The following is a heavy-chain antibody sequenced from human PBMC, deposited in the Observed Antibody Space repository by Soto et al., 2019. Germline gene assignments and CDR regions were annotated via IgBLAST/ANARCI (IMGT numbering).Heavy chain of an antibody. CDR3: ARDRDERIAVAGIFDY. Sequence: PGGSLRLSCAASGFTFSSYSMNWVRQAPGKGLEWVSSISSSSSYIYYADSVKGRFTISRDNAKNSLYLQMNSLRAEDTAVYYCARDRDERIAVAGIFDYWGQGTLVTVSS. D-gene: IGHD6-19*01. V-gene: IGHV3-21*01. J-gene: IGHJ4*02. CDR2: ISSSSSYI. CDR1: GFTFSSYS.